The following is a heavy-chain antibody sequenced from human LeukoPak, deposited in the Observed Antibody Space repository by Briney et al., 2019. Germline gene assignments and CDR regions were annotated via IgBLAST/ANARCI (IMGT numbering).Heavy chain of an antibody. J-gene: IGHJ4*02. V-gene: IGHV1-2*02. D-gene: IGHD4-23*01. CDR3: ARPMTTVEVRFDY. CDR2: INPNSGGT. Sequence: ASVKVSCKASGYTFTGYYMHWVRQAPGQGLEWMGWINPNSGGTNYAQKFQGRVTMTRDTSISTAYMELSRLRSDDTAVYYCARPMTTVEVRFDYWGQGTLVTVPS. CDR1: GYTFTGYY.